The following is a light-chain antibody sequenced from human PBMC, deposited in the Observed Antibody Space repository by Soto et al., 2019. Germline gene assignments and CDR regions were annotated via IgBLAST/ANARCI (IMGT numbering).Light chain of an antibody. J-gene: IGLJ3*02. CDR1: SSDVGTYNL. CDR2: EVN. Sequence: QSALTQPASMSGSPGQSITISCTGTSSDVGTYNLVSWYQQHPGKAPKLLIYEVNKRPSGVSNRFSGSKSGNTASLTISGLQAEDEADYYCCSYASSSTFVFGGGTQLTVL. V-gene: IGLV2-23*02. CDR3: CSYASSSTFV.